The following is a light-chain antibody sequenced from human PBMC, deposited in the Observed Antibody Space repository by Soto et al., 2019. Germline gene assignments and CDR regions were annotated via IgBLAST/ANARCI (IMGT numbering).Light chain of an antibody. J-gene: IGLJ1*01. CDR2: DVG. CDR1: NSDVGAYSY. CDR3: SSYTAFTTYV. V-gene: IGLV2-14*03. Sequence: QSALTQPACVSGAPGQSITISCTGTNSDVGAYSYVSWYQQYPGKAPKLLIYDVGARPSGISDRFSGSKSGNTASLTISGLQAEDEADYYCSSYTAFTTYVFGSGTKVTVL.